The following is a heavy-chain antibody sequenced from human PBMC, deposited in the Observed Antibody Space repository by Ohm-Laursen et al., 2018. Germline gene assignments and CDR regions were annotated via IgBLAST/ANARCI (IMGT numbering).Heavy chain of an antibody. CDR2: IRNSGDTT. CDR1: GFAFSSYG. Sequence: SLRLSCTASGFAFSSYGMSWVRQAPGKGLEWVSGIRNSGDTTYYADPVKGRFTISRDNSKNTVYLEMNSLRAEDTAIYYCAKEGTPGIAAAGCGYWGQGTLVSVSS. J-gene: IGHJ4*02. CDR3: AKEGTPGIAAAGCGY. V-gene: IGHV3-23*01. D-gene: IGHD6-13*01.